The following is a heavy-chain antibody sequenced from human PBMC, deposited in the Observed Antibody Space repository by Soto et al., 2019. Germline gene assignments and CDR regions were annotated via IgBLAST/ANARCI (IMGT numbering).Heavy chain of an antibody. J-gene: IGHJ4*02. Sequence: EVQLVESGGGLDQPGVSLRLSCAASGFTFSTYWMHWVRQAPGKGLVWVSRINRDGSSTYYADSVKGRFTTSRDNAKNTLYLQMNSLRAEYTAVYYCARDFGYWGQGALVTVSS. V-gene: IGHV3-74*01. CDR1: GFTFSTYW. CDR3: ARDFGY. CDR2: INRDGSST. D-gene: IGHD3-10*01.